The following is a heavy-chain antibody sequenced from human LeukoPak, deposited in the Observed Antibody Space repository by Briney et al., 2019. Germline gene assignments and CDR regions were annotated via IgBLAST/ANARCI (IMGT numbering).Heavy chain of an antibody. J-gene: IGHJ3*02. CDR1: GFTVSSNS. CDR2: IYSGGNT. Sequence: GGSLRLSCTVSGFTVSSNSWSWVRQTPGKGLEWVSFIYSGGNTHYSDSVEGRFTISRDNSKNTLYLQMNSLRAEDTAVYYCAKDNAVAGTMADDAFDIWGQGTMVTVSS. D-gene: IGHD6-19*01. V-gene: IGHV3-53*01. CDR3: AKDNAVAGTMADDAFDI.